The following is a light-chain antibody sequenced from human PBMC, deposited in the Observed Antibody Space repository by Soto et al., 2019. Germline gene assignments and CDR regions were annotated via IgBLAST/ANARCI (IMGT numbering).Light chain of an antibody. J-gene: IGLJ3*02. CDR2: EVS. CDR1: SSDAGGYNH. Sequence: QSALTQPASVSGSPGQSITISCTGTSSDAGGYNHVSWYQQYPGKAPKLMIYEVSHRPSGVSNRFSGSKSGNTASLTISGLQAEDEADYYCCSYTTSSTLVFGGGTKVTVL. V-gene: IGLV2-14*01. CDR3: CSYTTSSTLV.